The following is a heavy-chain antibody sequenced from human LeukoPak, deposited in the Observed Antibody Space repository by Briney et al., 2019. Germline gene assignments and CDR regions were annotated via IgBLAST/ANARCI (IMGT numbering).Heavy chain of an antibody. D-gene: IGHD3-22*01. CDR1: GGSISSYY. J-gene: IGHJ1*01. CDR2: IYTSGST. V-gene: IGHV4-4*07. Sequence: SETLSLTCTVSGGSISSYYWSWIRQPAGKGLEWIGRIYTSGSTNYNPSLKSRVTMSVDTSKNQFSLKLSSVTAADTAVYYCARGEYYYDSSGYYYSFYFQHWGQGTLVTVSS. CDR3: ARGEYYYDSSGYYYSFYFQH.